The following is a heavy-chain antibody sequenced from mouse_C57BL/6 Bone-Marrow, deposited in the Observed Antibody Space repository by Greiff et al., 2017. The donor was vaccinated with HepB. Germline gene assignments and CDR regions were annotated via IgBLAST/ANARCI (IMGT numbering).Heavy chain of an antibody. V-gene: IGHV5-16*01. J-gene: IGHJ2*01. CDR3: ARGIYYYGSSPYYFDY. Sequence: EVQRVESEGGLVQPGSSMKLSCTASGFTFSDYYMAWVRQVPEKGLEWVANINYDGSSTYYLDSLKSRFIISRDNAKNILYLQMSSLKSEDTATYYCARGIYYYGSSPYYFDYWGQGTTLTVSS. CDR1: GFTFSDYY. D-gene: IGHD1-1*01. CDR2: INYDGSST.